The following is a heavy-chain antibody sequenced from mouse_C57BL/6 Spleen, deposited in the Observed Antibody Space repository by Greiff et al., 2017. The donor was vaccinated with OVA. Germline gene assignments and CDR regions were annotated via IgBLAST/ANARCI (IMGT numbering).Heavy chain of an antibody. D-gene: IGHD1-1*01. J-gene: IGHJ1*03. V-gene: IGHV1-82*01. CDR2: IYPGDGDT. CDR3: ARGSYWYFDV. CDR1: GYAFSSSW. Sequence: QVQLKESGPELVKHGASVKISCKASGYAFSSSWMNWVKQRPGKGLEWIGRIYPGDGDTNYNGKFKGKATLTADKSSSTAYMQLSSLTSEDSAVYFCARGSYWYFDVWGTGTTVTVSS.